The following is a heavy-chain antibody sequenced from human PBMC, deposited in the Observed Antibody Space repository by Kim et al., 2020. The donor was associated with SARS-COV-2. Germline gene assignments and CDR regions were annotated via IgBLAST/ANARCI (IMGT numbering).Heavy chain of an antibody. D-gene: IGHD6-6*01. Sequence: GGSLRLSCAASGFTFSSYWMHWVRQAPGKGLVWVSRINGDGGSITYADSVKGRFTISRDNAKNTLYLQMNSLRAEDTAVYHCARMYSSSSGCDYWGEGTLDTVSS. V-gene: IGHV3-74*01. CDR3: ARMYSSSSGCDY. CDR1: GFTFSSYW. J-gene: IGHJ4*02. CDR2: INGDGGSI.